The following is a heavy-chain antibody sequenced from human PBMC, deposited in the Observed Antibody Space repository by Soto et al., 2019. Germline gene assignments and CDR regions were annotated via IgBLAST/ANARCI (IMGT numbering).Heavy chain of an antibody. D-gene: IGHD5-18*01. CDR2: IYYSVSA. Sequence: QLQLQESGPGLVKPSETLSLTCTVSGDSISSIDYYWGWIRQPPGKGLEWIGNIYYSVSASYHPSLKSRVTISVDTSKTQVSLKLNSVTAADTAVYICVSGYPCVGFDYWGQGTLVTVSS. CDR1: GDSISSIDYY. CDR3: VSGYPCVGFDY. J-gene: IGHJ4*02. V-gene: IGHV4-39*01.